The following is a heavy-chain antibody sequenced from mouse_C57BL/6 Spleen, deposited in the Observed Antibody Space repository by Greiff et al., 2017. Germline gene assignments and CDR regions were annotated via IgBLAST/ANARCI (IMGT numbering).Heavy chain of an antibody. CDR1: GYTFTSYW. Sequence: QVQLQQPGAELVRPGSSVKLSCKASGYTFTSYWMDWVKQRPGQGLEWIGNIYPSDSETNYNQKFKDKATLTVDKSSSTAYMQLSSLTSEDSAVYYCARLGALGLGYWGQGTTLTVSS. CDR2: IYPSDSET. D-gene: IGHD4-1*01. J-gene: IGHJ2*01. V-gene: IGHV1-61*01. CDR3: ARLGALGLGY.